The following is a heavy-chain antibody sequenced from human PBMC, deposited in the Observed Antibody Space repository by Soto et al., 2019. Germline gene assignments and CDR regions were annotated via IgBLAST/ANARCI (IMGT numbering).Heavy chain of an antibody. V-gene: IGHV5-51*01. CDR1: GYSFASHW. Sequence: GESLKISCKGSGYSFASHWVAWVRQLPEKGLEWIGTIYPGDSDTKYSSAFRGHVTISADTSVSTAYLQWRSLEATDSAIYYCARYSGSYWHYLDFWGQGTLVTVSS. D-gene: IGHD1-26*01. CDR3: ARYSGSYWHYLDF. CDR2: IYPGDSDT. J-gene: IGHJ4*02.